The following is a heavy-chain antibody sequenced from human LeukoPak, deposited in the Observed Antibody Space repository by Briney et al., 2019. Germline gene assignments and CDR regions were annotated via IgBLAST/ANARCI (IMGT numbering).Heavy chain of an antibody. D-gene: IGHD3-9*01. CDR3: ARAELRYFDWPPGDY. Sequence: GASVKVSCKASGYTFTDYDINCVRQATGQGLEWMGWMNPNSGNTGYTQKFQGRVTMTRNTSISTAYMELSSLRSEDTAVYYCARAELRYFDWPPGDYWGQGTLVTVSS. CDR2: MNPNSGNT. V-gene: IGHV1-8*01. CDR1: GYTFTDYD. J-gene: IGHJ4*02.